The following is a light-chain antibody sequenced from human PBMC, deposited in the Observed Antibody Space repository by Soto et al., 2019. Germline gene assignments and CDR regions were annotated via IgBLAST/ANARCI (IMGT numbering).Light chain of an antibody. J-gene: IGKJ4*01. CDR2: ATS. CDR3: QQYYSTPPLT. CDR1: QTISRDD. Sequence: EIVLTQSPGTLSLSPGETATLSCRTSQTISRDDLAWYQQRPGQAPRLLVSATSRRATGIPDRFNGYGSGTDFTLTISSLQAEDVAVYYCQQYYSTPPLTFGGGTKVEIK. V-gene: IGKV3-20*01.